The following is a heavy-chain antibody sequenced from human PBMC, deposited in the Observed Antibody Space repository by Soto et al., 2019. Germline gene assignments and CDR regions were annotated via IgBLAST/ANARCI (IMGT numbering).Heavy chain of an antibody. V-gene: IGHV3-11*01. J-gene: IGHJ1*01. CDR2: ISSSDRTT. Sequence: QVQLVESGGGLVKPGGSLRLSCAASGFTFSDYYMSWIRQAPGKGLEWVSYISSSDRTTYYADSVKGRFTIPRDNAKNSLYLQMNSLRAEDAAVYYCAIAHGGEYFRHWGQGTLVTVSS. D-gene: IGHD3-10*01. CDR1: GFTFSDYY. CDR3: AIAHGGEYFRH.